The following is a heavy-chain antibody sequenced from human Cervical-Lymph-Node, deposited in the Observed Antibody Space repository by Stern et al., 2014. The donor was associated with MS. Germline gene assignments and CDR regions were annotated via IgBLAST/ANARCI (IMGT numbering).Heavy chain of an antibody. Sequence: VQLVQSGAEVKKPGASVKVSCKASGYTFTSHYMHWVRQAPGQGLEWGGIIKPSGGNASYAQTFQGRVTMTRDTSTSTVYMELSSLRSEDTAVYYCASGTGSKRPTGNYWGQGTLVTVSS. D-gene: IGHD3/OR15-3a*01. CDR2: IKPSGGNA. CDR3: ASGTGSKRPTGNY. V-gene: IGHV1-46*01. J-gene: IGHJ4*02. CDR1: GYTFTSHY.